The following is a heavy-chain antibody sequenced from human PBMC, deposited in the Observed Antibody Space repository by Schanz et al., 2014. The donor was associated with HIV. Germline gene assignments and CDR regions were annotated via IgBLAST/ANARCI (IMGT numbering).Heavy chain of an antibody. J-gene: IGHJ6*02. V-gene: IGHV3-33*01. CDR1: GFTFSSYG. CDR3: ARDREIGQHYYYDNSGHSMDV. CDR2: IWYDGSKK. Sequence: QLQVVESGGGVVQPGRSLRLSCAASGFTFSSYGIHWVRQAPGKGLEWVALIWYDGSKKYYADSVKGRFTISRDNSKNTLLLQMNSLRAEDTAVYYCARDREIGQHYYYDNSGHSMDVWGQGTTVSVS. D-gene: IGHD3-22*01.